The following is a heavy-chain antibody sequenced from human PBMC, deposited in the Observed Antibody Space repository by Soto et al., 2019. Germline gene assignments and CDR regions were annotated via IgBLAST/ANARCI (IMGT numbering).Heavy chain of an antibody. V-gene: IGHV1-18*01. CDR3: AKNGQPPYYYYGLDV. CDR2: ISAYNGNT. CDR1: GYTFTSYG. J-gene: IGHJ6*02. Sequence: GASVKVCCKASGYTFTSYGISWVRQAPGQGLEWMGWISAYNGNTKYAQKFQGRVTMTIDTSTTTAFMELRSLTSDDTAVYYCAKNGQPPYYYYGLDVWGQGTTVTVSS. D-gene: IGHD2-8*01.